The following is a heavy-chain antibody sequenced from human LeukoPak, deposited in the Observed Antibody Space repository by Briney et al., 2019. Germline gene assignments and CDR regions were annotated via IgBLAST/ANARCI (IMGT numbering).Heavy chain of an antibody. CDR2: IKPDGSHV. V-gene: IGHV3-7*01. CDR3: AREGRLLGAFDV. CDR1: GFTFTDYW. Sequence: GGSLRLSCEVSGFTFTDYWMNWVRQAPGKGLEWVADIKPDGSHVSYVDSVKGRFSISRDNAQNSLYLQVSSLRAEDTAIYYCAREGRLLGAFDVWGQGTMVTVSS. J-gene: IGHJ3*01.